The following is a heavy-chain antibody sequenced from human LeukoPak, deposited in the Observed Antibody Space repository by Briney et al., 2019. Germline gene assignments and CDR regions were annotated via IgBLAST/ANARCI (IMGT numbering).Heavy chain of an antibody. J-gene: IGHJ4*02. D-gene: IGHD5-12*01. CDR3: AGTDIVATSVDY. V-gene: IGHV4-30-2*01. CDR2: IYHSGST. Sequence: PSQTLSLTCAVSGGSISSGGYSWSWIRQPPGKGLEWIGYIYHSGSTYYNPSLKSRVTISVDRSKNQFSLKLSSVTAADTAVYCCAGTDIVATSVDYWGQGTLVTVSS. CDR1: GGSISSGGYS.